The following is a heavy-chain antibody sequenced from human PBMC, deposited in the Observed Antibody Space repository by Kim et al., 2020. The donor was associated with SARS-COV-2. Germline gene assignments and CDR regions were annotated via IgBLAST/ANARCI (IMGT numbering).Heavy chain of an antibody. CDR2: INHSGST. J-gene: IGHJ6*03. CDR1: GGSFSGYY. Sequence: SETLSLTCAVYGGSFSGYYWSWIRQPPGKGLEWIGEINHSGSTNYNPSLKSRVTISVDTSKNQFSLKLSSVTAADTAVYYCARVRYYYGSGSYLLNNYYYYYMDVWGKGTTVTVSS. D-gene: IGHD3-10*01. CDR3: ARVRYYYGSGSYLLNNYYYYYMDV. V-gene: IGHV4-34*01.